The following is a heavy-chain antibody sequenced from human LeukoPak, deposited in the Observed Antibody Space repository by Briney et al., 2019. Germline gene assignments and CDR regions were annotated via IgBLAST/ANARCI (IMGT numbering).Heavy chain of an antibody. Sequence: SETLSLTCTVSGGSISTYYWTWIRQPPGKGLEWIGEINHSGSTNYNPSLKSRVTISVDTSKNQFSLKLSSVTAADTAVYYCARGPDYVWGSYRLEYFQHWGQGTLVTVSS. CDR1: GGSISTYY. J-gene: IGHJ1*01. CDR2: INHSGST. V-gene: IGHV4-34*01. D-gene: IGHD3-16*02. CDR3: ARGPDYVWGSYRLEYFQH.